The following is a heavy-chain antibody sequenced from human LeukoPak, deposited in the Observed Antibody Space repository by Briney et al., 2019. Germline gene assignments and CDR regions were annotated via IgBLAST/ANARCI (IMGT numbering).Heavy chain of an antibody. CDR2: INHSGST. V-gene: IGHV4-34*01. CDR3: ARVKPWGSSGYYYRHYYYGMDV. J-gene: IGHJ6*02. Sequence: PSETLSLTCAVYGGSFSGYYWSWIRQPPGKGLEWIGEINHSGSTNYNPSPKSRVTISVDTSKNQFSLKLSSVTAADTAVYYCARVKPWGSSGYYYRHYYYGMDVWGQGTTVTVSS. CDR1: GGSFSGYY. D-gene: IGHD3-22*01.